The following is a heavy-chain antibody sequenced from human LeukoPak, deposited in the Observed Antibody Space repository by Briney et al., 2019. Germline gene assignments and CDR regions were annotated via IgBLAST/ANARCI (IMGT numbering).Heavy chain of an antibody. D-gene: IGHD3-10*01. J-gene: IGHJ4*02. CDR1: GYSISSGYY. V-gene: IGHV4-38-2*02. CDR3: ASLGGYGSGRGENFDY. Sequence: PSETLSLTCTVSGYSISSGYYWGWIRQPPGKGLEWIGSIYHSGSTYYNPSLKSRVTISVDTSKNQLSLKLSSVTAADTAVYYCASLGGYGSGRGENFDYWGQGTLVTVSS. CDR2: IYHSGST.